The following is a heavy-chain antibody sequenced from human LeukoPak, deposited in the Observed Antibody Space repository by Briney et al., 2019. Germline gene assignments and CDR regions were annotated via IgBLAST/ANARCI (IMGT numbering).Heavy chain of an antibody. Sequence: PGGSLRLSCAASGFTFDDYAMHWVRQAPGKGLEWVSGISWNSGSIGYADSVKGRFTISRDNSKNTLYLQMNSLRAEDTAVYYCAKAGGYQLLFDWYFDLWGRGTLVTVSS. D-gene: IGHD2-2*01. CDR3: AKAGGYQLLFDWYFDL. J-gene: IGHJ2*01. CDR1: GFTFDDYA. V-gene: IGHV3-9*01. CDR2: ISWNSGSI.